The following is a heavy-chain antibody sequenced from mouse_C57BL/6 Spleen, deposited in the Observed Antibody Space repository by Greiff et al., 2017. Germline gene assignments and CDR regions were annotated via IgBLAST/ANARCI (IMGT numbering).Heavy chain of an antibody. D-gene: IGHD2-2*01. CDR1: GFTFSDYG. CDR2: ISSGSSTI. J-gene: IGHJ1*03. V-gene: IGHV5-17*01. CDR3: ARVGLRRVYWYFDV. Sequence: EVKLVESGGGLVKPGGSLKLSCAASGFTFSDYGMHWVRQAPEKGLEWVAYISSGSSTIYYADTVKGRFTISRDNAKNTLFLQMTSLRSEDTAMYYLARVGLRRVYWYFDVWGTGTTVTVSS.